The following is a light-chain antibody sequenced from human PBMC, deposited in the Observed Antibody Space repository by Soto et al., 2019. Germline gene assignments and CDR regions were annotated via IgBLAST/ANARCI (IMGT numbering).Light chain of an antibody. Sequence: QLVLTQPPSASGTPGQRVTISCSGSRYNIGSNTVNWYQQVPGTAPRLLIHRDHQRPSGVPDRFSGSKSGTSASLAISGLQSEDEADYYCAAWDDSLNGYVVFGGGTK. J-gene: IGLJ2*01. CDR1: RYNIGSNT. CDR2: RDH. V-gene: IGLV1-44*01. CDR3: AAWDDSLNGYVV.